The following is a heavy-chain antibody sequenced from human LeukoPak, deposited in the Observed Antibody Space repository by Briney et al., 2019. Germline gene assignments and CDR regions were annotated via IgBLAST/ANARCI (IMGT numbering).Heavy chain of an antibody. V-gene: IGHV3-21*01. CDR1: GFTFSSYS. CDR3: ARAGYGDYSDY. D-gene: IGHD4-17*01. CDR2: ISSSSYI. Sequence: GGSLRLSCAASGFTFSSYSINWVRQAPGQGVEWVSSISSSSYIYYADSVKGRFTISRDNAKNSLYLQMNSLRAEDTAVYYCARAGYGDYSDYWGQGTLVTVSS. J-gene: IGHJ4*02.